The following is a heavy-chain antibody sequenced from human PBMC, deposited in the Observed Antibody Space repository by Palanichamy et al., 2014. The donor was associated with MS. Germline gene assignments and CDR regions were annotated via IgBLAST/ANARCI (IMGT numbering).Heavy chain of an antibody. D-gene: IGHD2-2*01. CDR2: VIPIFNKT. CDR3: AREYVVVPAPIYGLDV. Sequence: QVQLVQSGAEVKKPGSSVKVSCKASGGTFSNFAITWVRQAPGQGLEYVGAVIPIFNKTDYAQKFQGRVTITADESTTTAYMGLSSLRPEDTAVYYCAREYVVVPAPIYGLDVWGQGSKVTVSS. CDR1: GGTFSNFA. J-gene: IGHJ6*02. V-gene: IGHV1-69*01.